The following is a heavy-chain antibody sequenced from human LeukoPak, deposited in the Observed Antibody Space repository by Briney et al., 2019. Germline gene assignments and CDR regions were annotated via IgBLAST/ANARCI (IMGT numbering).Heavy chain of an antibody. D-gene: IGHD3-10*01. Sequence: SSETLSLTCTVSGGSISSYYWSWIRQPPGKGLEWIGYIYYSGSTNYNPSLKSRVAISVDTSMNQFSLKLSSVTAADTAVYYCARRYGSGSSGTFDYWGQGTLVTVSS. J-gene: IGHJ4*02. CDR2: IYYSGST. CDR3: ARRYGSGSSGTFDY. CDR1: GGSISSYY. V-gene: IGHV4-59*01.